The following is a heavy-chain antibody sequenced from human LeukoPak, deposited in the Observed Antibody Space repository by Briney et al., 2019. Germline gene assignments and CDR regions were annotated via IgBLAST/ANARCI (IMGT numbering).Heavy chain of an antibody. V-gene: IGHV1-8*01. Sequence: VASVKVSCKASGYTFTSYDINWVRQATGQGLEWMGWMNPNSGNTGYAQKFQGRVTMTRNTSISTAYMELSSLRSEDTAVYYCARVTCSSTSCYSLWFDPWGQGTLVTVSS. CDR3: ARVTCSSTSCYSLWFDP. CDR2: MNPNSGNT. J-gene: IGHJ5*02. D-gene: IGHD2-2*01. CDR1: GYTFTSYD.